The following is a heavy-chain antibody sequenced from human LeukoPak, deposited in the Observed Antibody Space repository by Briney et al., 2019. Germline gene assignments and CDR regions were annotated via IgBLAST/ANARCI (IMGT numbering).Heavy chain of an antibody. D-gene: IGHD4-23*01. CDR1: GGTFSSYA. J-gene: IGHJ4*02. CDR2: IIPILGIA. V-gene: IGHV1-69*04. CDR3: ARDGRYTTVVTQPFDY. Sequence: SVKVSCKASGGTFSSYAISWVRQAPGQGLEWMGRIIPILGIANYAQKFQGRVTITADKSTSTAYMELSSLRSEDTAVYYCARDGRYTTVVTQPFDYWGQGTLVTVSS.